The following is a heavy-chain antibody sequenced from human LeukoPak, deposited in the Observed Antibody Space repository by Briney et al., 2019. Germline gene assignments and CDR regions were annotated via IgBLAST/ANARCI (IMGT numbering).Heavy chain of an antibody. CDR3: ATQFTAAAGTIYFQH. CDR2: IGSSGITI. V-gene: IGHV3-11*01. D-gene: IGHD6-13*01. J-gene: IGHJ1*01. CDR1: GFNFNTYF. Sequence: GGSLRLSCAASGFNFNTYFMTWVRQAPGKGLEWVSYIGSSGITIYYADSVKGRFTISRDNARNSLYLQMNSLRAEDTAVYYCATQFTAAAGTIYFQHWGQGTLVTVSS.